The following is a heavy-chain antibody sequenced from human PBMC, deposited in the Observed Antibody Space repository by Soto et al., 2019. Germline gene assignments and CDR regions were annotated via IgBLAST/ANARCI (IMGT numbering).Heavy chain of an antibody. D-gene: IGHD2-2*01. CDR3: ARGGCISTSCHLYYYYGMDV. CDR1: GYTFTSYD. J-gene: IGHJ6*02. Sequence: ASVKVSCKASGYTFTSYDINXLRQATGQGLEWMGWMKPNSGNTGYAQKFQGRVTMTRNTSISTAYMELSSLRSEDTAVYYCARGGCISTSCHLYYYYGMDVWGQGTTVTVSS. CDR2: MKPNSGNT. V-gene: IGHV1-8*01.